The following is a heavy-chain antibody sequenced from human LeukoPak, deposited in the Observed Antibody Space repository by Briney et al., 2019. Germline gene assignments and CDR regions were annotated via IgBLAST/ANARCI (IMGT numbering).Heavy chain of an antibody. Sequence: SETLSLTCTVSGGSITSSSYFWGWIRQPPGKGLEWIGSVFYSGSTYYNPSLKSRVTISVDTSNNQFSLKLSSVTAADTAVYYCARSLRFLSTSWRPKFPPDAFDIWGQGTMVTVSS. CDR2: VFYSGST. J-gene: IGHJ3*02. CDR1: GGSITSSSYF. CDR3: ARSLRFLSTSWRPKFPPDAFDI. V-gene: IGHV4-39*01. D-gene: IGHD2-2*01.